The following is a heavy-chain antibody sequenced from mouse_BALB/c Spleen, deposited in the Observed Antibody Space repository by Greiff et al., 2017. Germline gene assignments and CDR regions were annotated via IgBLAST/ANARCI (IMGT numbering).Heavy chain of an antibody. CDR3: NAGGYDVAF. Sequence: VQLKESGAELVRSGASVKLSCTASGFNIKDYYMHWVKQRPEQGLVWIGWIDPENGDTEYAPKFQGKATMTADTSSNTAYLQLSSLTSEDTAVYYCNAGGYDVAFWGEGTLVTVSA. J-gene: IGHJ3*01. V-gene: IGHV14-4*02. CDR2: IDPENGDT. CDR1: GFNIKDYY. D-gene: IGHD2-14*01.